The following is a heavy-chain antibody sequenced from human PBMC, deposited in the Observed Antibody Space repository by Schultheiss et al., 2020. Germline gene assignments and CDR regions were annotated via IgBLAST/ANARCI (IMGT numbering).Heavy chain of an antibody. CDR2: IWYDGSNK. CDR1: GFTFSSYG. Sequence: GGSLRLSCAASGFTFSSYGMHWVRQAPGKGLEWVAVIWYDGSNKYYADSVKGRFTISRDNSKNTLYLQMNSLRAEDTAVYYCARDSQDYYGSGSYSDYMDVWGKGTTGTVSS. CDR3: ARDSQDYYGSGSYSDYMDV. D-gene: IGHD3-10*01. J-gene: IGHJ6*03. V-gene: IGHV3-33*01.